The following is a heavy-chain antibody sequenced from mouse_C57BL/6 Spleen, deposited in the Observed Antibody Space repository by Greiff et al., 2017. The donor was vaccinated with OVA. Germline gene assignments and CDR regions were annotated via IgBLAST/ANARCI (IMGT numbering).Heavy chain of an antibody. CDR2: IDPETGGT. D-gene: IGHD1-1*01. Sequence: QVQLQQSGAELVRPGASVTLSCKASGYTFTDYEMHWVKQTPVHGLEWIGAIDPETGGTAYNQKFKGKAILTADTSSSTAYMELRSLTSEDSSVYYCTRSDGSSYDADWGQGTLGTVSA. V-gene: IGHV1-15*01. J-gene: IGHJ3*01. CDR3: TRSDGSSYDAD. CDR1: GYTFTDYE.